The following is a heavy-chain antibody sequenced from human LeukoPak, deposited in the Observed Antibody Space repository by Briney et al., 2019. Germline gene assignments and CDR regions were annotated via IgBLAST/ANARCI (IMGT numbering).Heavy chain of an antibody. Sequence: SETLSLTCAVSGASISSFYWSWIRQPPGKGLEWIGYVFYTGDTNYNPSLKSRVTVSPDTFKSQVSLSLTSVTAADTAVYYCARHPFATPFDHWGRGTLVTVSS. V-gene: IGHV4-59*08. CDR2: VFYTGDT. CDR1: GASISSFY. J-gene: IGHJ4*02. CDR3: ARHPFATPFDH.